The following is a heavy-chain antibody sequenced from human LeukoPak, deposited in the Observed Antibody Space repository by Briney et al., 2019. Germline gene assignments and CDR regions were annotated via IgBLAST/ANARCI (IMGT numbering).Heavy chain of an antibody. CDR2: ISSSSSYI. J-gene: IGHJ4*02. CDR1: GFTFSSYS. D-gene: IGHD3-3*01. V-gene: IGHV3-21*04. Sequence: GGSLRLSCAASGFTFSSYSMNWVRQAPGKGLEWVSSISSSSSYIYYADSVKGRFTISRDNSKNTLYLQMNSLRAEDTAVYYCAKDGAPGKYYDFWSGSYFDYWGQGTLVTVSS. CDR3: AKDGAPGKYYDFWSGSYFDY.